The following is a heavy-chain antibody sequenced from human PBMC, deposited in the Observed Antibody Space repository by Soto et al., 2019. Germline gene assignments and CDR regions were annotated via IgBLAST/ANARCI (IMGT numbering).Heavy chain of an antibody. CDR2: IDPSDSYT. CDR1: GYSFTSYW. CDR3: ARTSAGGKYYYGMDV. Sequence: CKRSGYSFTSYWISWVRQMPGKGLEWMGRIDPSDSYTNYSPSFQGHVTISADKSISTAYLQWSSLKASDTAMYYCARTSAGGKYYYGMDVWGQGTTVTVSS. V-gene: IGHV5-10-1*01. D-gene: IGHD6-13*01. J-gene: IGHJ6*02.